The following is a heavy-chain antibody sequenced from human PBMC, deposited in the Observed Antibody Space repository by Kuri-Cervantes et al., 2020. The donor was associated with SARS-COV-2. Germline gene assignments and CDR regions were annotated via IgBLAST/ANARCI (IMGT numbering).Heavy chain of an antibody. Sequence: ASVKVSCKASGYTFTGYYMHWVRQAPGQGLEWMGWINPNSGGTNYAQKFQGRVTMTRDTSTSTVYMELSSLRSEDTAVYYCAREFHHDFWSGYYWGGLTHPRSQAPTSNDAFDIWGQGTMVTVSS. CDR1: GYTFTGYY. V-gene: IGHV1-2*02. J-gene: IGHJ3*02. D-gene: IGHD3-3*01. CDR2: INPNSGGT. CDR3: AREFHHDFWSGYYWGGLTHPRSQAPTSNDAFDI.